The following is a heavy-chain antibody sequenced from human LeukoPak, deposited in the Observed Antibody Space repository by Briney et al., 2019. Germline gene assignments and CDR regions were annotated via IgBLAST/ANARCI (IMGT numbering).Heavy chain of an antibody. Sequence: GGSLRLSCAASGFTFSSYTMNWVRQPPGKGLEWISAISGSGGSTYYADSVKGRFTISRDNSKNTLYLQMNSLRAEDTAVYYCAKAFIAVAGYFDYWGQGTLVTVSS. CDR2: ISGSGGST. J-gene: IGHJ4*02. D-gene: IGHD6-19*01. CDR1: GFTFSSYT. V-gene: IGHV3-23*01. CDR3: AKAFIAVAGYFDY.